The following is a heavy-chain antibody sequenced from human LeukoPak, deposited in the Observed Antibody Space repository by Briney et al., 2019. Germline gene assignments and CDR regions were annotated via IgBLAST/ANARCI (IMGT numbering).Heavy chain of an antibody. Sequence: PGGSLRLSCAASGFTFSDYYMSWIRQAPGTGLEWISYISTSGSNIHYADSVKGRFTISRDNAENSVYLQMNRLRDEDTAIYYCARAYGSGTYWFDYWGQGTLVTVSS. J-gene: IGHJ4*02. CDR1: GFTFSDYY. V-gene: IGHV3-11*04. CDR2: ISTSGSNI. D-gene: IGHD3-10*01. CDR3: ARAYGSGTYWFDY.